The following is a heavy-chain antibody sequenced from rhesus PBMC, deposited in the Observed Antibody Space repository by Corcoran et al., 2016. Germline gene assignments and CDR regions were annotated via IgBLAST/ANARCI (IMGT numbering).Heavy chain of an antibody. V-gene: IGHV4-169*02. Sequence: QLQLQESGPGLVKPSETLSVTCAVSGGSISSSYWSWIRPAPGKGLEWIGYIYGSGSSTNYNPSLKSRVTLSVDTSKNQLSLKLSSVTTADTAVYYCARDSGSYYFDYWGQGVLVTVSS. D-gene: IGHD3-16*01. J-gene: IGHJ4*01. CDR3: ARDSGSYYFDY. CDR2: IYGSGSST. CDR1: GGSISSSY.